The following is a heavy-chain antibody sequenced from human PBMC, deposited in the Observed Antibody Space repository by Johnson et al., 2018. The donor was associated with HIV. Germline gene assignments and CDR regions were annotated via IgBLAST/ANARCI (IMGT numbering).Heavy chain of an antibody. CDR1: TFIVSSNY. J-gene: IGHJ3*01. CDR3: ARGGLEYSSALGLGYAFDV. CDR2: IRYDGSST. D-gene: IGHD6-25*01. Sequence: VESGGGVVQPGGSLRLSCAASTFIVSSNYMRWVRQAPGKGLEWVAFIRYDGSSTYYADSVKCRFTISRDNVKNTLYLQMTSLRAEDTAVYYCARGGLEYSSALGLGYAFDVWGQGTVVTVSS. V-gene: IGHV3-30*02.